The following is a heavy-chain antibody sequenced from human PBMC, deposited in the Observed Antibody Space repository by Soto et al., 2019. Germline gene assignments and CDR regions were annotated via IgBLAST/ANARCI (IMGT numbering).Heavy chain of an antibody. CDR3: AKDEGACSGSSCYPQKTRWFDP. CDR2: ISGSGGST. V-gene: IGHV3-23*01. Sequence: GGSLRLSCAASGFTFSNYALSWVRQAPGKGLEWVSAISGSGGSTYYADFVKGRFAISRDNSKNTLYLQLNTLRAEDTAIYYCAKDEGACSGSSCYPQKTRWFDPWGQGTLVTVSS. D-gene: IGHD2-15*01. CDR1: GFTFSNYA. J-gene: IGHJ5*02.